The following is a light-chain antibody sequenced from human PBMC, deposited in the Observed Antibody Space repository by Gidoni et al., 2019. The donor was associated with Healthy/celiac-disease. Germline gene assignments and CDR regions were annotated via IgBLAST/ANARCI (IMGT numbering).Light chain of an antibody. V-gene: IGKV3-20*01. CDR1: QSVSSSY. CDR2: GAS. J-gene: IGKJ3*01. Sequence: EIVLTQSPGTLSLTPGERATLSCRASQSVSSSYLAWYQQKPGQAPRLLFYGASSRATGIPARFSGSGSGAVITLTISMLEPEDFALYYWQQYGSSPSFGPGTKVEIK. CDR3: QQYGSSPS.